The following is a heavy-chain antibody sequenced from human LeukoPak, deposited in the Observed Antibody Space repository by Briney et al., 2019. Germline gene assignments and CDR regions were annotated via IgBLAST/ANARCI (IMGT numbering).Heavy chain of an antibody. Sequence: SETLSLTCAVYGGSFSGYYWSWIRQPPGKGLEWIGEINHSGNTSYNPSLKSRVTISVDTSKIQFSLKLSSVTAADTAVYYCARYYYDSSGYRFDYWGQGTLVTVSS. D-gene: IGHD3-22*01. CDR1: GGSFSGYY. CDR2: INHSGNT. V-gene: IGHV4-34*01. CDR3: ARYYYDSSGYRFDY. J-gene: IGHJ4*02.